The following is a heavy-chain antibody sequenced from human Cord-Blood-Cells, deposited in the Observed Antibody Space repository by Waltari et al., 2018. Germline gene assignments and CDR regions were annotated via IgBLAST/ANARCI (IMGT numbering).Heavy chain of an antibody. V-gene: IGHV1-69*01. Sequence: QVQLVQSGAEVKKPGSSVKVSCKASGGTFSSYAISWVRQAPGQGLEWMGGIIPIFGTANDTQKFQGRVTITAEESTSTAYMEVSSLRSEDTAVYYCARNRGGLLFFDYWGQGTLVTVSS. D-gene: IGHD2-2*01. CDR2: IIPIFGTA. CDR3: ARNRGGLLFFDY. CDR1: GGTFSSYA. J-gene: IGHJ4*02.